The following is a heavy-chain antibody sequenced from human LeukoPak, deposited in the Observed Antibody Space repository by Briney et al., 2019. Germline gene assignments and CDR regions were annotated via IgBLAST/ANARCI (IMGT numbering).Heavy chain of an antibody. J-gene: IGHJ4*02. CDR1: GYTFSRSA. CDR2: INTNTEHP. CDR3: VSFDIGDY. D-gene: IGHD2-15*01. V-gene: IGHV7-4-1*02. Sequence: ASVKVSCKASGYTFSRSAVHWVRQAPGQGSEYMGWINTNTEHPTYAQGFTGRFVFSLDTSVSTAYLQISSLKAEDTAVYYCVSFDIGDYWGQGTLVTVSS.